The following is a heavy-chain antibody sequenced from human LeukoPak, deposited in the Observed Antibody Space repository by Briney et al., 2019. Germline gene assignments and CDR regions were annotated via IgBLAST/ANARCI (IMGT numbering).Heavy chain of an antibody. CDR1: GFTFSSYG. Sequence: GRSLRLSCAASGFTFSSYGMHWVRQAPGKGLEWVAVIWYDGSNKYYADSVKGRFTISRDNSKNTLYLQMNSLRAEDTAVYYCARAEHWGSVCYDPPRAEYSQNWGRAPLVSVSS. CDR3: ARAEHWGSVCYDPPRAEYSQN. CDR2: IWYDGSNK. D-gene: IGHD2-21*01. J-gene: IGHJ1*01. V-gene: IGHV3-33*01.